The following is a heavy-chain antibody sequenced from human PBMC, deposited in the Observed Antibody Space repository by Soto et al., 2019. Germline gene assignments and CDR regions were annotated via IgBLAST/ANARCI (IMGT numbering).Heavy chain of an antibody. Sequence: EVQLVETGGGLIQPGGSLRLSCAASGFTVSSNYMSWVRQAPGKGLEWVSVIHSGGSIYYADSVKGRFTISRDISKNTLYLQMNSLRAEDTAVYYCARVSTSVWYGLQGYFDYWGQGTLVTVSS. CDR1: GFTVSSNY. D-gene: IGHD2-2*01. CDR2: IHSGGSI. CDR3: ARVSTSVWYGLQGYFDY. V-gene: IGHV3-53*02. J-gene: IGHJ4*02.